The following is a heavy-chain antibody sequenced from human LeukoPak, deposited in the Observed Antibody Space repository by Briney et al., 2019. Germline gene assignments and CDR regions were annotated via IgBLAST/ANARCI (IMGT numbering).Heavy chain of an antibody. D-gene: IGHD2-2*01. CDR2: ISANNGNT. J-gene: IGHJ5*02. CDR3: ARDYRGCSSTSCYHGLDWFDP. V-gene: IGHV1-18*01. Sequence: ASVKVSCKASGYTFTSYGISWVRQAPGQGLEWMGWISANNGNTNYAQKLQGRDTMTTDTSTSTAYMELRSLRSDDTAVYYCARDYRGCSSTSCYHGLDWFDPWGQGTLVTVSS. CDR1: GYTFTSYG.